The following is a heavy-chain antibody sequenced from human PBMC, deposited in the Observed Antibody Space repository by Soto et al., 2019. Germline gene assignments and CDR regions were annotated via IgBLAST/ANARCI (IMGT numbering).Heavy chain of an antibody. V-gene: IGHV4-59*01. CDR2: IYYSGST. D-gene: IGHD3-10*01. J-gene: IGHJ4*02. CDR1: GGSISSYY. CDR3: ARAMYYYGSGSYYRDYFDY. Sequence: PSETLSLTCTVSGGSISSYYWSWIRQPPGKGLEWIGYIYYSGSTNYNPSLKSRVTISVDTSKNQFSLKLSSVTAADTAVYYCARAMYYYGSGSYYRDYFDYWGQGTLVTVSS.